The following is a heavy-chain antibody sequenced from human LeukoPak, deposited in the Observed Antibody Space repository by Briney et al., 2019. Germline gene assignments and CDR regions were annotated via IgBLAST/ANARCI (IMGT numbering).Heavy chain of an antibody. CDR1: GYTFTGYY. J-gene: IGHJ5*02. D-gene: IGHD1-14*01. Sequence: ASVKVSCKASGYTFTGYYMHWVRQAPGQGLEWMGWINPNSGGTNYAQKFQGSVTMTRDTSISTAYMELSRLRSDDTAVYYCASGPAEAMNWFDPWGQGTLVTVSS. V-gene: IGHV1-2*02. CDR3: ASGPAEAMNWFDP. CDR2: INPNSGGT.